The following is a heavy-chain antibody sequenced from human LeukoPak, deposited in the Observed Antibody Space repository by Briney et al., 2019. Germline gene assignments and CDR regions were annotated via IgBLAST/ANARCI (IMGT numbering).Heavy chain of an antibody. Sequence: GGSLRLSCAASGFTFSSYSMNWVRQAPGKGLEXXXXISSSSSYIYYADSVKGRFTISRDNAKNSLYLQMNSLRAEDTAVYYCARSLGIVVVVAATGLDYWGQGTLVTVSS. V-gene: IGHV3-21*01. J-gene: IGHJ4*02. CDR3: ARSLGIVVVVAATGLDY. CDR2: ISSSSSYI. D-gene: IGHD2-15*01. CDR1: GFTFSSYS.